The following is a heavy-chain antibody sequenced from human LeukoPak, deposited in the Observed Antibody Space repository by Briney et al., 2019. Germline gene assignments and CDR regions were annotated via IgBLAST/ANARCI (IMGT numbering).Heavy chain of an antibody. Sequence: GGSLRLSCAASGFTFSSYGMHWVRQAPGKGLEWVAFIRYDGSNKYYADSVKGRFTISRDNSKNTLYLQMNSLRAEDTAVYYCARGEYGNQRSNNWFDPWGQGTLVTVSS. D-gene: IGHD4-11*01. V-gene: IGHV3-30*02. CDR2: IRYDGSNK. J-gene: IGHJ5*02. CDR3: ARGEYGNQRSNNWFDP. CDR1: GFTFSSYG.